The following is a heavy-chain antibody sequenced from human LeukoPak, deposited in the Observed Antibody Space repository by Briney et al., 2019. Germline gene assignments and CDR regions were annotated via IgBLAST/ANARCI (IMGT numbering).Heavy chain of an antibody. CDR3: AREEPVAGSFDY. CDR2: ISYDGSNK. J-gene: IGHJ4*02. Sequence: GRSLRLSCAPSGFTFSTYAMHWVRQAPGKGLEWVAVISYDGSNKYYADSVKGRFTISRDNAKNSLYLQMNSLRAEDTAVYYCAREEPVAGSFDYWGQGTLVTVSS. CDR1: GFTFSTYA. V-gene: IGHV3-30*04. D-gene: IGHD6-19*01.